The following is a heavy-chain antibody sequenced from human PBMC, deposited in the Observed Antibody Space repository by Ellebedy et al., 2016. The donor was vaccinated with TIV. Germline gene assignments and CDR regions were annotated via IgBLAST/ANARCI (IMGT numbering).Heavy chain of an antibody. J-gene: IGHJ6*02. V-gene: IGHV3-30-3*01. D-gene: IGHD4-17*01. Sequence: GESLKIPXASSGFTFSSYAMHWVRQAPGKGLEWVAVISYDGSNKYYADSVKGRFTISRDNSKNTLYLQMNSLRAEDTAVYYCARRRGYGDYLIGDYYYGMDVWGQGTTVTVSS. CDR3: ARRRGYGDYLIGDYYYGMDV. CDR1: GFTFSSYA. CDR2: ISYDGSNK.